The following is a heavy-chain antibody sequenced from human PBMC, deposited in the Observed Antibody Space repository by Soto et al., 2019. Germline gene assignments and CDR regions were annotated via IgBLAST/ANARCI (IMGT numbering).Heavy chain of an antibody. CDR3: ARLGGYCSTTSCYGFYGMDV. Sequence: QLQLQESGPGLVKPSETLSLTCTVSGGSISSGPYFWGWIRQPPGEGLEWIGTFHYSENTYYNPSLKSRVTISVDTSKNQFSLKVTSVTVADTAIYYCARLGGYCSTTSCYGFYGMDVWGQGTTVIVSS. J-gene: IGHJ6*01. CDR1: GGSISSGPYF. CDR2: FHYSENT. V-gene: IGHV4-39*01. D-gene: IGHD2-2*01.